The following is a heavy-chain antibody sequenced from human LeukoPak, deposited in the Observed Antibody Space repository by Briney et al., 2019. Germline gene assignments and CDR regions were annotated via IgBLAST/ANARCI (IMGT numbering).Heavy chain of an antibody. J-gene: IGHJ6*02. CDR1: GGTFSSYA. CDR2: IIPILGIA. D-gene: IGHD5-18*01. V-gene: IGHV1-69*04. Sequence: ASVKVSCKASGGTFSSYAISWVRQAPGQGLEWMGRIIPILGIANYAQKFQGRVTITADKSTSTAYMELSSLRSEDTAVYYCAIGEGVRIQLWPDYYYYGMDVWGQGTTVTVSS. CDR3: AIGEGVRIQLWPDYYYYGMDV.